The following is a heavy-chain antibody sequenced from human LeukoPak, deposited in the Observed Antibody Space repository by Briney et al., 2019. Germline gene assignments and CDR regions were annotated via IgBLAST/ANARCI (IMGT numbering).Heavy chain of an antibody. CDR1: GGSISSYY. CDR3: ARPSIVGATLGLAFDI. J-gene: IGHJ3*02. CDR2: IYYSGST. D-gene: IGHD1-26*01. Sequence: PSETLSLTCTVSGGSISSYYWSWIRQPPGKGLEWIGYIYYSGSTNYNPSLKSRVTISVDTSKNQFSLKLSSVTAADTAVYYCARPSIVGATLGLAFDIWGQGTMVTVSS. V-gene: IGHV4-59*08.